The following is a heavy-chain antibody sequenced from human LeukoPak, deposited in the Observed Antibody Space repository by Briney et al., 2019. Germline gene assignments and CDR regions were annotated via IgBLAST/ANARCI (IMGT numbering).Heavy chain of an antibody. D-gene: IGHD3-3*01. CDR1: GGSISSSSYY. J-gene: IGHJ3*02. CDR3: ARLRSLEWLSRAPHAFDI. CDR2: IYYSGST. Sequence: WETLSLTCTVSGGSISSSSYYWGWIRQPPGKGLEWIGSIYYSGSTYYNPSLKSRVTISVDTSKNQFSLKLSSVTAADTAVYYCARLRSLEWLSRAPHAFDIWGQGTMVTVSS. V-gene: IGHV4-39*01.